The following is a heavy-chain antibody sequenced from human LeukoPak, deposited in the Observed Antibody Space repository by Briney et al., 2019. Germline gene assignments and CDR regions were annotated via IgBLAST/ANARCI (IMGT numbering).Heavy chain of an antibody. CDR1: GFTFSGSG. D-gene: IGHD2-2*01. Sequence: GGSLRLSCTASGFTFSGSGMTWVRQAPGKGLEWVSSISSSGEGTYYGDSVRGRFAVSRDSFRNTVDLQMNSLRAEDTAVYYCARDLGSTSLNAFDVWGQGTMVTVSS. J-gene: IGHJ3*01. CDR3: ARDLGSTSLNAFDV. CDR2: ISSSGEGT. V-gene: IGHV3-23*01.